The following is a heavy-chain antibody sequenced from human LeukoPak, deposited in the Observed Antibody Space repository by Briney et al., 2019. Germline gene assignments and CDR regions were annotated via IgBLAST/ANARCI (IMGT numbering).Heavy chain of an antibody. CDR1: GGTFSSYA. V-gene: IGHV1-69*05. D-gene: IGHD1-26*01. Sequence: WASVKVSCKASGGTFSSYAISWVRQAPGQGLEWMGGIIPIFGTANYAQKFQGRVTITTDKSTSTAYMELSSLRSEDTAVYYCARETSGSYSNWGQGTLVTVSS. CDR2: IIPIFGTA. J-gene: IGHJ4*02. CDR3: ARETSGSYSN.